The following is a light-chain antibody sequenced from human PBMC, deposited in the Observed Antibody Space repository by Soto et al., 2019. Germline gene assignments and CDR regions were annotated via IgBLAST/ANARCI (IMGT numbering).Light chain of an antibody. Sequence: QSVLTQPPSVSGAPGQRVTISCTGSSSNIGAGYDVHWYQQLPGTAPKLLIYGNSNRPSGVPDRFSGSKSGTSASLAITGLQAEEEDDYYCQSYDSSLSGWVFGGGTQLTVL. CDR2: GNS. J-gene: IGLJ3*02. CDR3: QSYDSSLSGWV. V-gene: IGLV1-40*01. CDR1: SSNIGAGYD.